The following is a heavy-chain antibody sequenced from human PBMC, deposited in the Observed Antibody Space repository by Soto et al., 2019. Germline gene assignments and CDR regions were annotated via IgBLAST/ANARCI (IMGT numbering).Heavy chain of an antibody. Sequence: VASVKVSCKASGYTFTSYAMHWVRQAPGQRLEWMGWINAGNGNTKYSQKFQGRVTITRDTSASTAYMELSSLRSEDTAVYYCARHSLFSTSYYYYGMDVCGQGTTVTVSS. V-gene: IGHV1-3*01. CDR3: ARHSLFSTSYYYYGMDV. CDR1: GYTFTSYA. J-gene: IGHJ6*02. CDR2: INAGNGNT. D-gene: IGHD2-2*01.